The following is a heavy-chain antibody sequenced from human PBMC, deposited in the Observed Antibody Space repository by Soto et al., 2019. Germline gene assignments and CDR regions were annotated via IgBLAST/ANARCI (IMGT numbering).Heavy chain of an antibody. J-gene: IGHJ1*01. Sequence: QVQLVESGGGVVQPGRSLRLSCAASGFTFSSHTMHWVRQVPGKGLEWVAAISYDGSNKYYADSVRGRFTISRDNSKNTLYLQMNSLRADDTAVYYCASPTMTHQYFQHWGQGTLVTVSS. CDR2: ISYDGSNK. CDR3: ASPTMTHQYFQH. D-gene: IGHD3-22*01. V-gene: IGHV3-30-3*01. CDR1: GFTFSSHT.